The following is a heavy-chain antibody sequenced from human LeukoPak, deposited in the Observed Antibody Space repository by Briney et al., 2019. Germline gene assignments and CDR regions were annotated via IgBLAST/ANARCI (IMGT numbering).Heavy chain of an antibody. Sequence: SETLSLTCTVSGGSLSGFHWSWIRQAPGKGLEWIGYIYYSGSTNYNPSLTSRVTISVDTSKNQFSLKLSSMTAADTAVYYCARARAAMGDAFDIWGQGTMVTVSS. CDR1: GGSLSGFH. D-gene: IGHD5-18*01. CDR3: ARARAAMGDAFDI. V-gene: IGHV4-59*01. J-gene: IGHJ3*02. CDR2: IYYSGST.